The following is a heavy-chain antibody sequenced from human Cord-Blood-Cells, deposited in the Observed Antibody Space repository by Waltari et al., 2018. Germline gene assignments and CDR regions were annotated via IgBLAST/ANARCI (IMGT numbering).Heavy chain of an antibody. CDR1: GYTFTSYG. Sequence: QVQLVQSGAEVKKPGASVKVSCQASGYTFTSYGISWVRQAPGQGLEWMGWISAYNGNTNDAQKLQGRVTMTTDTSTSTAYMELRGLGSDDTAVYYCARDRGVYSSSSHDYWGQGTLVTVSS. CDR3: ARDRGVYSSSSHDY. CDR2: ISAYNGNT. V-gene: IGHV1-18*01. J-gene: IGHJ4*02. D-gene: IGHD6-6*01.